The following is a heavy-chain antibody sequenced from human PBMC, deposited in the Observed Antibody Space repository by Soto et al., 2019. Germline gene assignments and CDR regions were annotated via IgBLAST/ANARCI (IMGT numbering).Heavy chain of an antibody. J-gene: IGHJ3*01. CDR2: IQYSGDT. CDR3: ARHDYSDRAFDL. CDR1: GGSVGSGAYY. V-gene: IGHV4-61*08. Sequence: SETLSLTCIVSGGSVGSGAYYWSWIRQPPGNALEWIGYIQYSGDTNYNSPLKSRVTISVDMSRNRFSLKLTSVTAADTAFYYCARHDYSDRAFDLWGQGTMGTVSS. D-gene: IGHD3-22*01.